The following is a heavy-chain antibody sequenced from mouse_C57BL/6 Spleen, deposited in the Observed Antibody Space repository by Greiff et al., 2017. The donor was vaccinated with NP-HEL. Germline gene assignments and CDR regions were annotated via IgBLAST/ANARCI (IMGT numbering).Heavy chain of an antibody. J-gene: IGHJ2*01. CDR2: IDPSDSYT. CDR3: ARNWYFDY. V-gene: IGHV1-69*01. D-gene: IGHD4-1*01. Sequence: VQLQQSGAELVMPGASVKLSCKASGYTFTSYWMHWVKQRPGQGLEWIGEIDPSDSYTNYNQKFKGKSTLTVDKSSRTAYMQLSSLTSEDSAVYYCARNWYFDYWGQGTTLTVSS. CDR1: GYTFTSYW.